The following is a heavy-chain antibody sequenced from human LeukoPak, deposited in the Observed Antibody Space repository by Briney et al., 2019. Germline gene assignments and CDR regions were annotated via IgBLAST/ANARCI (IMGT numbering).Heavy chain of an antibody. CDR2: IDPSDSYT. J-gene: IGHJ4*02. D-gene: IGHD3-22*01. V-gene: IGHV5-10-1*01. Sequence: KPGESLRISCKASGYSFTDSWINWVRQMSGKGLGWMGRIDPSDSYTNYSPSSQGHVTMSLDKSSSTAYLQWSSLKASDTAMYYCARQEGTTIIVWGQGTLVAVSS. CDR3: ARQEGTTIIV. CDR1: GYSFTDSW.